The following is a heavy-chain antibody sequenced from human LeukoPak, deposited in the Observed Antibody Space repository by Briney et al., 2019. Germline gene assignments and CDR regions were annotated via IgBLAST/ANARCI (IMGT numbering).Heavy chain of an antibody. D-gene: IGHD6-19*01. CDR1: GFXFSNYA. V-gene: IGHV3-23*01. J-gene: IGHJ4*02. Sequence: GGSLRLSCEASGFXFSNYAMSWVRQAPGKGLDWISGISGSGHSTYHADSVKGRFTISRDNSKNTLYLQMNSLRAEDTAVYYCAKPHIGSGWYLFDYWGQGTLVTVSS. CDR3: AKPHIGSGWYLFDY. CDR2: ISGSGHST.